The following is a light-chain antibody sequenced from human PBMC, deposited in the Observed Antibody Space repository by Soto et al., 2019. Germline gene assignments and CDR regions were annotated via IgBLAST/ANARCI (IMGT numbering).Light chain of an antibody. J-gene: IGLJ1*01. CDR2: EVS. CDR3: SSYTSSSTKV. Sequence: QSALTQPASVSGSPGQSITISCTGSNSDIGNGYDSVSWYQQHPGKAPKLMIYEVSNRPSGVSNRFSGSKSGNTASLTISGLQSEDEADYYCSSYTSSSTKVFGTGTKLTVL. V-gene: IGLV2-14*01. CDR1: NSDIGNGYDS.